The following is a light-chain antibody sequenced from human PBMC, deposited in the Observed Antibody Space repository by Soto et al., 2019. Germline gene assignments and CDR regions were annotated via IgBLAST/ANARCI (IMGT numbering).Light chain of an antibody. CDR1: ESISSY. CDR3: QQSYSIPWT. Sequence: DIQMTQSPSSLSASVGDRATITCRASESISSYVNWYQQRPGKAPKVLIYGASSLQSGVPSRFSGSGYGTDFTLTVSNLQPEDFATYYCQQSYSIPWTFGQGTRVDIK. J-gene: IGKJ1*01. CDR2: GAS. V-gene: IGKV1-39*01.